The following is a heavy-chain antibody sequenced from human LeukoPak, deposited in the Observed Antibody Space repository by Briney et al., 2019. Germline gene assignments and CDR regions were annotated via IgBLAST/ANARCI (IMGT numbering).Heavy chain of an antibody. Sequence: GGSLRLSCAVSGFTVSSHDMTWVRQPPGKGLEWVSIIYRGSNTFNADSVKGRSTISRDNSKNTLYLDLNNLRAEDTAIYYCVGYTSGYPHWGQGTLVTVSS. CDR3: VGYTSGYPH. CDR1: GFTVSSHD. CDR2: IYRGSNT. J-gene: IGHJ4*02. V-gene: IGHV3-53*01. D-gene: IGHD3-9*01.